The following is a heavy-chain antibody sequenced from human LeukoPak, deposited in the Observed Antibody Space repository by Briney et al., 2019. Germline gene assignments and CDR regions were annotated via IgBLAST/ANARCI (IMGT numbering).Heavy chain of an antibody. CDR1: GGSISSSTYY. Sequence: PSETLFLTCTVSGGSISSSTYYWGWIRRPPGKGLEWIGSIYYSGSTYYNPSLKSRVTMSVDTSKNQFSLKLSSVTAADTAVYYCARGGDFKVVTFDYWGQGTLVTVSS. D-gene: IGHD3-22*01. V-gene: IGHV4-39*07. CDR3: ARGGDFKVVTFDY. J-gene: IGHJ4*02. CDR2: IYYSGST.